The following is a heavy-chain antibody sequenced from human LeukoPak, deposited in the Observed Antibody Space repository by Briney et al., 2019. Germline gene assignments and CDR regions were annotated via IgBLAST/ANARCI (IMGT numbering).Heavy chain of an antibody. CDR2: INGDGSVT. J-gene: IGHJ4*02. Sequence: GGSLRLSCAASGFSFSTYWMRWVRQAPGEGLVWVSGINGDGSVTNHADSVECRFTISRDNAKNTVYLQKNSLRVEDTAVYFCESLAKPSDHWGQGTLVTVSS. V-gene: IGHV3-74*01. CDR3: ESLAKPSDH. CDR1: GFSFSTYW.